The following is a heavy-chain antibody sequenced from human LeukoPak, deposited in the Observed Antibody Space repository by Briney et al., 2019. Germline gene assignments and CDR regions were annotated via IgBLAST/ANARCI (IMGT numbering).Heavy chain of an antibody. J-gene: IGHJ4*02. CDR3: AKDQPHYYDSSGYYLYDY. V-gene: IGHV3-53*01. CDR2: IYNDGSRT. D-gene: IGHD3-22*01. CDR1: GFTVTSNY. Sequence: GGSLRLSCAASGFTVTSNYMSWVRQAPGKGLEWVSLIYNDGSRTYYADSVRGRFTISRDTSEGTVYLQMDSLRPEDTAVYYCAKDQPHYYDSSGYYLYDYWGQGTLVTVSS.